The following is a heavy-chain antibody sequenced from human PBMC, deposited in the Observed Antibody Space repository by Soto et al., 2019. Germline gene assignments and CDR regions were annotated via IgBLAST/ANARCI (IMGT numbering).Heavy chain of an antibody. CDR3: ARSSIAAQYFDY. Sequence: TLSLTCTVSGVSITSYFWSWIRQTPGKGLDWIGSISFSGATYSNPSLKGRAALSVDTSENHLSLTLNSVTSADTAVYYCARSSIAAQYFDYWGQGTLVTVSS. CDR2: ISFSGAT. CDR1: GVSITSYF. V-gene: IGHV4-59*01. D-gene: IGHD6-6*01. J-gene: IGHJ4*02.